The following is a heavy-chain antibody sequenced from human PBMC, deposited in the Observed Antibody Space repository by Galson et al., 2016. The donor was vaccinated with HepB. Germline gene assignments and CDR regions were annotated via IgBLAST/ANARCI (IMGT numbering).Heavy chain of an antibody. V-gene: IGHV3-23*01. Sequence: SLRLSCAASGLTFSSNAMNWVRQAPGKGLEWVSAISGIGDNTYYADSVKGRFTISRDNAKNTLYVRMSSLRAEDTAVYYCAKAPRGPDYNYYGMDVWGQGTTVTVSS. D-gene: IGHD3-16*01. CDR1: GLTFSSNA. CDR2: ISGIGDNT. CDR3: AKAPRGPDYNYYGMDV. J-gene: IGHJ6*02.